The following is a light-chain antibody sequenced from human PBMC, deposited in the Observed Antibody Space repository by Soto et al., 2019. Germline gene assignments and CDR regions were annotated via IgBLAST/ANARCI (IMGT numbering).Light chain of an antibody. CDR2: GAS. CDR3: QQRSNWPRT. Sequence: EIVMTQSPATLSVSPGERSTLSCRASQSVSSNLAWYQQKPGQAPRLLIYGASTRATGIPARFSGSGSGTDFTLTISSLEPEDFAVYYCQQRSNWPRTFGQGTTVDIK. CDR1: QSVSSN. J-gene: IGKJ1*01. V-gene: IGKV3-15*01.